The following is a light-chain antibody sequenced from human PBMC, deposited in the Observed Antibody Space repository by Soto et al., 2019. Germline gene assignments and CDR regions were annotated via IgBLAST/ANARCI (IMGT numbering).Light chain of an antibody. J-gene: IGKJ2*01. CDR3: QQYNSYSPT. CDR1: PGISSW. V-gene: IGKV1-5*01. CDR2: DAS. Sequence: DIQMTQSPSTLSASVGDRVTITCRASPGISSWLAWYQQKPGKAPKLLLYDASSLESGVPSRFGGSGSGTEFTLTIGCLQPDEFATYDGQQYNSYSPTFGQGTKLEIK.